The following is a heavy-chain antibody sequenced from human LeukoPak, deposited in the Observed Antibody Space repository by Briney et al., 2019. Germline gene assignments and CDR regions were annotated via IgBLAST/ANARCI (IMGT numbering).Heavy chain of an antibody. V-gene: IGHV3-20*04. D-gene: IGHD6-19*01. CDR2: IMWNVGST. CDR3: ATIAVAAPVAVY. Sequence: GGSLRLSCAASGFPFDGYGMSWVRQAPAKGLEWVCDIMWNVGSTGYAGCVKCRFTISRDNTKNSLYLKMNSLRTEDTALYYCATIAVAAPVAVYWGQGTLVTVSS. J-gene: IGHJ4*02. CDR1: GFPFDGYG.